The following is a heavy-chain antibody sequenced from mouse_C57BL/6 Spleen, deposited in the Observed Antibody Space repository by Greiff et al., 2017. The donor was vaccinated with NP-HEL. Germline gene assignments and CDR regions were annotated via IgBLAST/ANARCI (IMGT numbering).Heavy chain of an antibody. J-gene: IGHJ1*03. D-gene: IGHD2-1*01. V-gene: IGHV1-53*01. CDR3: ARVYYGNYDWYFDV. CDR1: GYTFTSYW. Sequence: QVQLKQPGTELVKPGASVKLSCKASGYTFTSYWMHWVKQRPGQGLEWIGNINPSNGGTNYNEKFKSKATLTVDKSSSTAYMQLSSLTSEDSAVYYCARVYYGNYDWYFDVWGTGTTVTVSS. CDR2: INPSNGGT.